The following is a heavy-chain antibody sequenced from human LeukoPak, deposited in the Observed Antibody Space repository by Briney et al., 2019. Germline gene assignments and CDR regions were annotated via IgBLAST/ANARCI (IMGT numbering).Heavy chain of an antibody. CDR3: ARVLSGRGSLYDYYYYMDV. CDR2: IGGSGGAI. J-gene: IGHJ6*03. CDR1: GFTFSRYA. V-gene: IGHV3-23*01. Sequence: GGSLRLSCGASGFTFSRYAMSWVRQAPGKGPQWVSEIGGSGGAIYYADSVKGRFTISRDISKNTLYLQMNSLRAEDTAVYYRARVLSGRGSLYDYYYYMDVWGKGTTVTISS. D-gene: IGHD3-10*01.